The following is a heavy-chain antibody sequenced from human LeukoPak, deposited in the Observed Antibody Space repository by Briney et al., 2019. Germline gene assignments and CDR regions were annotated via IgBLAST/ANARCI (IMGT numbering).Heavy chain of an antibody. V-gene: IGHV5-51*01. D-gene: IGHD1-26*01. Sequence: GESLKISCKGSEYTFTNYWIGWVRQMPGKGLDGMGIIYPGDSDTRYIPSFQGQVTISADKSINTAYLQWSSLKASDTAMYYCARRVDSYWFFDYWGQGTLVTVSS. CDR1: EYTFTNYW. CDR3: ARRVDSYWFFDY. J-gene: IGHJ4*02. CDR2: IYPGDSDT.